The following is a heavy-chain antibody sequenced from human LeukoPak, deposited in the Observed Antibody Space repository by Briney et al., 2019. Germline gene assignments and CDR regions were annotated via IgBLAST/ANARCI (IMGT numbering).Heavy chain of an antibody. CDR2: IYYSGST. J-gene: IGHJ4*02. CDR3: ARDPSVEMATPEYYFDY. CDR1: GGSISSSSYY. Sequence: SETLSLTCTVSGGSISSSSYYWGWIRQPPGKGLEWIGTIYYSGSTYYNPSLKSRVTISVDTSKNQFSLKLRSVTAADTAVYYCARDPSVEMATPEYYFDYWGQGTLVTVSS. D-gene: IGHD5-24*01. V-gene: IGHV4-39*02.